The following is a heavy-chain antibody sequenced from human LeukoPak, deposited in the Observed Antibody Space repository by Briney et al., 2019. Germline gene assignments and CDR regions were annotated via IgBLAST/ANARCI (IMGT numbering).Heavy chain of an antibody. J-gene: IGHJ6*02. V-gene: IGHV4-59*08. D-gene: IGHD6-13*01. Sequence: PSETLSLTCTVSGGSISSYYWSWIRQPPGKGLEWIGYIYYSGSTNYNPSLKSRVTISVDTSKNQSSLKLSSVTAADTAVYYCARHGYSSSWYPPSYYYGMDVWGQGTTVTVSS. CDR2: IYYSGST. CDR1: GGSISSYY. CDR3: ARHGYSSSWYPPSYYYGMDV.